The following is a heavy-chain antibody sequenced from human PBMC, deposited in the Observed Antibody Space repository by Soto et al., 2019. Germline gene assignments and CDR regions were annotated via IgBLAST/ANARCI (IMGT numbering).Heavy chain of an antibody. CDR2: IYPGDSDT. Sequence: LKISCKGSGYSFTSYWIGWVRQMPGKGLEWMGIIYPGDSDTRYSPSFQGQVTISADKSISTAYLQWSSLKASDTAMYYCARLRYCTNGVCYKKLPGFDPWGQGTLVTAPQ. CDR3: ARLRYCTNGVCYKKLPGFDP. J-gene: IGHJ5*02. D-gene: IGHD2-8*01. CDR1: GYSFTSYW. V-gene: IGHV5-51*01.